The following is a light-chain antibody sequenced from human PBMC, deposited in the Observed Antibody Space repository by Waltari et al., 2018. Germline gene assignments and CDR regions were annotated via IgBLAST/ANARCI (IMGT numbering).Light chain of an antibody. Sequence: QSALTQPASVSGSPGQSITISCTGTSSDVGGYNYVSWYQQHPGKAPQLLIDGVCRRPSGVSNRVSGSKSGTTASLSISGLQAEDEADYYCNSYTSSSTSYVVFGGGTKLTVL. CDR3: NSYTSSSTSYVV. CDR1: SSDVGGYNY. V-gene: IGLV2-14*01. CDR2: GVC. J-gene: IGLJ2*01.